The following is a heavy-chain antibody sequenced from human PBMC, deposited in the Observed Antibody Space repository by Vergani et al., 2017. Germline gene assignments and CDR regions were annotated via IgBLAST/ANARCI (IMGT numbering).Heavy chain of an antibody. D-gene: IGHD3-10*01. V-gene: IGHV3-33*01. CDR1: GFTFSSYG. CDR3: ARGGGWFGALGDY. J-gene: IGHJ4*02. CDR2: IWYDGSNK. Sequence: QVQLVESGGGVVQPGRSLRLSCAASGFTFSSYGMHWVRQAPGKGLEWVAVIWYDGSNKYYADSVKGRFTISRDNSKNTLYLQMNSLRAEDTVVYYCARGGGWFGALGDYWGQGTLVTVSS.